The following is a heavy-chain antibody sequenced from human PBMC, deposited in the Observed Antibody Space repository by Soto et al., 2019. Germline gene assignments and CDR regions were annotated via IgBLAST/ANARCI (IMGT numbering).Heavy chain of an antibody. D-gene: IGHD6-19*01. J-gene: IGHJ4*02. CDR2: ISYDGSNK. Sequence: PGGSLRLSCAASGFTFSSYAMHWVRQAPGNGLEWVAVISYDGSNKYYADSVKGRFTISRDNSKNTLYLQMKSLRAEETAVYYCARDRGIAVDGTLSYYFDYWGQGTLVTVSS. CDR3: ARDRGIAVDGTLSYYFDY. CDR1: GFTFSSYA. V-gene: IGHV3-30-3*01.